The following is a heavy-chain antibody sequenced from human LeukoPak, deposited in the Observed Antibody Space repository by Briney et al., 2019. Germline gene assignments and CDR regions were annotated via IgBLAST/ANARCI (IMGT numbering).Heavy chain of an antibody. J-gene: IGHJ4*02. CDR2: INPNSGGT. D-gene: IGHD6-19*01. Sequence: ASVKVSCKASGYTFTGYYMHWVRQPPGQELEWMGWINPNSGGTNYAQKFQGRVTMTRDTSISTAYMELSRLRSDDTAVYYCARVLEQWLVIFDYWGQGTLVTVSS. CDR3: ARVLEQWLVIFDY. V-gene: IGHV1-2*02. CDR1: GYTFTGYY.